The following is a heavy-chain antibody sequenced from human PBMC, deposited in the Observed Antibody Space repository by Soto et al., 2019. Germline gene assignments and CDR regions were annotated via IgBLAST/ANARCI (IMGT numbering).Heavy chain of an antibody. CDR1: GFAFSSQD. V-gene: IGHV3-23*01. CDR2: ITGSGGGT. D-gene: IGHD7-27*01. J-gene: IGHJ4*02. Sequence: VQLLESGGGLVQPGGSLRLSCAASGFAFSSQDISWVRQAPGKGLEWVSVITGSGGGTYYAASVKGRFIISRDTPTNTLYLQMNSPRAEDTAVYYCAKLTAHWGQGVLVTVSS. CDR3: AKLTAH.